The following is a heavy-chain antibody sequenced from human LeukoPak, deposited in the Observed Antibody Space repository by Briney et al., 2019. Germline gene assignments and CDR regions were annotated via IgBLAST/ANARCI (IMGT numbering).Heavy chain of an antibody. V-gene: IGHV1-46*01. D-gene: IGHD1-26*01. CDR2: INPSGGST. CDR3: AREGVSGSYLGY. CDR1: GYSFTCYY. Sequence: ASVKVSCKASGYSFTCYYIHWVRLAPGHGLEWMGVINPSGGSTRYAQKFQDRVTMTRDMSTSTVYMELSSLRSEDTAVYYCAREGVSGSYLGYWGQGTLVTVSS. J-gene: IGHJ4*02.